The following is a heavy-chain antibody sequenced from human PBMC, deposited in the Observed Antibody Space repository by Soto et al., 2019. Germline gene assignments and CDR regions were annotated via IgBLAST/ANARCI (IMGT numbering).Heavy chain of an antibody. Sequence: GSLRLSCAASGFTFSSYAMHWVRQAPGKGLEWVAVISYDGSNKYYADSVKGRFTISRDNSKNTLYLQMNSLRAEDTAVYYCARASVGDYDFWSGYYTGPTPYDYWGQGTLVTVSS. D-gene: IGHD3-3*01. V-gene: IGHV3-30-3*01. CDR1: GFTFSSYA. CDR2: ISYDGSNK. J-gene: IGHJ4*02. CDR3: ARASVGDYDFWSGYYTGPTPYDY.